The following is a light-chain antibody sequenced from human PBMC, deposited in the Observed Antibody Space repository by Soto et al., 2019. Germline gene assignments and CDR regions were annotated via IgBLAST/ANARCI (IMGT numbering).Light chain of an antibody. J-gene: IGKJ1*01. CDR1: QNINTD. CDR3: QQYSTLWT. CDR2: HAS. V-gene: IGKV1-5*01. Sequence: DIQMTQSPSTLSASVGDRVTITCRASQNINTDLAWYQQKPGKVPNLLIYHASSLVTGVPSRFSGSGSGTEFTLIISSLQPDDFAAYYCQQYSTLWTFGQGTKVEIK.